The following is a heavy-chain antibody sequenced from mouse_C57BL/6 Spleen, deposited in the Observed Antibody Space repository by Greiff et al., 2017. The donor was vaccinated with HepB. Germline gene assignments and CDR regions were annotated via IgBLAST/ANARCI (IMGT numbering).Heavy chain of an antibody. Sequence: EVQLQESEGGLVQPGSSMKLSCTASGFTFSDYYMAWVRQVPEKGLEWVANINYDGSSTYYLDSLKSRFIISRDNAKNILYLQMSSLKSEDTATYYCAREGGTYYGSPFDVWGTGTTVTVSS. CDR2: INYDGSST. J-gene: IGHJ1*03. D-gene: IGHD1-1*01. CDR1: GFTFSDYY. V-gene: IGHV5-16*01. CDR3: AREGGTYYGSPFDV.